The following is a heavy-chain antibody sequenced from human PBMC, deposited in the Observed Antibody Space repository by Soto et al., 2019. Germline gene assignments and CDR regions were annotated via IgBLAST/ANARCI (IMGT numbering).Heavy chain of an antibody. CDR1: GYTFTSYG. CDR2: ISAYNGNT. J-gene: IGHJ6*02. CDR3: ARDAGYCTSTSSSPGYYYYYGMDV. Sequence: QVQLVQSGAEVKKPGASVKVSCKASGYTFTSYGISWVRQAPGQGLEWMGWISAYNGNTNYAQKLQGRVTMTTDTSTSTAYMELRSLRSDDTAVYYCARDAGYCTSTSSSPGYYYYYGMDVWGQGTTVTVSS. D-gene: IGHD2-2*01. V-gene: IGHV1-18*04.